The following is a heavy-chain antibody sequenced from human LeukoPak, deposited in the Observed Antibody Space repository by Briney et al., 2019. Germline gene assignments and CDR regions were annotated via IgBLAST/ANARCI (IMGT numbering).Heavy chain of an antibody. CDR2: IKQDGSEK. J-gene: IGHJ6*03. CDR3: ARDTQYSSGWDPYYYYYMDV. V-gene: IGHV3-7*01. CDR1: GFTFSSYW. Sequence: GGSLRLSCAASGFTFSSYWMSWVRQAPGKGLEWVANIKQDGSEKYYVDSVKGRFTISRDNAKNSLYLQMNSLRAEDTAVYYCARDTQYSSGWDPYYYYYMDVWGKGTTVTVSS. D-gene: IGHD6-19*01.